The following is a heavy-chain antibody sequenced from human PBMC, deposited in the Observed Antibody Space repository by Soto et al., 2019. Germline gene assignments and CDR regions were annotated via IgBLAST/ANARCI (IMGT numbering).Heavy chain of an antibody. D-gene: IGHD3-10*01. V-gene: IGHV4-34*01. CDR3: ARGSMVRGVTAAY. J-gene: IGHJ4*02. CDR1: GGSFSGYY. CDR2: INHSGST. Sequence: SETLSLTCAVYGGSFSGYYWSWIRQPPGKGLEWIGEINHSGSTNYNPSLKSRVTISVDTSKNQFSLKLSSVTAADTAVYYCARGSMVRGVTAAYWGQETLVTVSS.